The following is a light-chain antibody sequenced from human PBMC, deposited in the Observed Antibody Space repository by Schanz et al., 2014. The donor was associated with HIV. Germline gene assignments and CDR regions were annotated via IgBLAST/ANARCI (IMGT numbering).Light chain of an antibody. V-gene: IGLV1-44*01. CDR1: SSNIASNT. CDR3: AAWDDSLNGWV. J-gene: IGLJ3*02. Sequence: QSVLTQPPSASGTPGQRVTISCSGSSSNIASNTVNWYQQLPGTAPKLLIYSNNQRPSGIPDRFSGYKSRTSASLDIGGLQSEDEADYYCAAWDDSLNGWVFGGGTKLAVL. CDR2: SNN.